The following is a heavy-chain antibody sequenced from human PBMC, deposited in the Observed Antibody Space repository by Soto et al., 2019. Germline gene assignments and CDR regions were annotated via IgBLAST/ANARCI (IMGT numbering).Heavy chain of an antibody. V-gene: IGHV4-59*01. D-gene: IGHD2-8*01. CDR2: IYYSGST. CDR3: ARDIMGTNYYSYGMDV. CDR1: GGSISSYY. J-gene: IGHJ6*02. Sequence: QVQLQESGPGLVKPSETLSLTCTVSGGSISSYYWSWIRQPPGKGLEWIGYIYYSGSTNYNPSLKSRVPISVDTSKNQFSLKLSSVTAADTAVYYCARDIMGTNYYSYGMDVWGQGTTVTVSS.